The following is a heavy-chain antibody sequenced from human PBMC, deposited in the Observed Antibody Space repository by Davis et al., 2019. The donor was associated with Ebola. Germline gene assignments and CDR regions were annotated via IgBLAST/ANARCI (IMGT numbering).Heavy chain of an antibody. Sequence: SGPTLVKPTQTLTLTCTFSGFSLSTSGVGVGWIRQPPGKALEWLALIYWDDDKRYSPSLKNRLTITKDTSKNQVVLTMTNMDPVDTATYYCTHSTYDNSGSYGMDVWGQGTTVTVSS. D-gene: IGHD3-22*01. CDR1: GFSLSTSGVG. CDR2: IYWDDDK. V-gene: IGHV2-5*02. CDR3: THSTYDNSGSYGMDV. J-gene: IGHJ6*02.